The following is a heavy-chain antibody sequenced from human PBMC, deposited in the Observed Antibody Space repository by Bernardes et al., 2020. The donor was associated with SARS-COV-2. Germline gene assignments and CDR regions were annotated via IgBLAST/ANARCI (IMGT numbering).Heavy chain of an antibody. Sequence: SETLSLTCTVSGGSISSYYWSWIRQPPGKGLQWIGYIYYSGSTNYNPSLKSRVTISVDTSENQFSLKLSSVTAADTAVYYCARAPAEYGSVDYWGQGTLVTVSS. V-gene: IGHV4-59*01. CDR2: IYYSGST. CDR3: ARAPAEYGSVDY. CDR1: GGSISSYY. D-gene: IGHD3-10*01. J-gene: IGHJ4*02.